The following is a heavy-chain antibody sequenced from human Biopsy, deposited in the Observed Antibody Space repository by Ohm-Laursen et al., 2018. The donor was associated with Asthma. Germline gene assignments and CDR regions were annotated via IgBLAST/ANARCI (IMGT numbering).Heavy chain of an antibody. CDR2: HDHEEGGT. V-gene: IGHV1-24*01. CDR1: GYSLTGLS. Sequence: GASVKVSCKISGYSLTGLSMHWVRQAPGQGLEWMGGHDHEEGGTVNARRFRGRVTMTEDTSTDTAYMELSSLSSDDTAVYYCASDFPKDYVRYNFQFWGQGTLVTVSS. CDR3: ASDFPKDYVRYNFQF. D-gene: IGHD4-17*01. J-gene: IGHJ4*02.